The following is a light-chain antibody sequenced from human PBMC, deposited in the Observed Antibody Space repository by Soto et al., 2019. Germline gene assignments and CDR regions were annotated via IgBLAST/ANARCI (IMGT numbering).Light chain of an antibody. CDR3: QESYRAPRIT. V-gene: IGKV1-39*01. CDR1: QSISTF. CDR2: AAS. Sequence: DLQMTQSPSSLSASVGDRVTITCRASQSISTFLNWYHQKPGEAPKLLIYAASTLQRGVPSRFSGSGSGTDFTLTINSLQPEDFATYYCQESYRAPRITFGGGTKVEMK. J-gene: IGKJ4*01.